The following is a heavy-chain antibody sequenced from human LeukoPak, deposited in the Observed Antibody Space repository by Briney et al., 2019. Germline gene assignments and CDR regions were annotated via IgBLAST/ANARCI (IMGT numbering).Heavy chain of an antibody. J-gene: IGHJ4*02. V-gene: IGHV3-74*01. D-gene: IGHD5-24*01. CDR1: GFTFSNYW. CDR3: AKGYNYANDFDS. Sequence: GGSLRLSCVASGFTFSNYWMHWVRQAPGKGLVWVSRITSDGTATTYADSVKGRFTISRDNAKNTLYLQMNSLRVEDTALYYCAKGYNYANDFDSWGQGTLVSVSS. CDR2: ITSDGTAT.